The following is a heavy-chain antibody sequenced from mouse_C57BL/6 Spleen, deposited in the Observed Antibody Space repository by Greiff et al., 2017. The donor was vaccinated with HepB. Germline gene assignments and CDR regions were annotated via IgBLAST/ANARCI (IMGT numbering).Heavy chain of an antibody. D-gene: IGHD2-5*01. V-gene: IGHV1-82*01. J-gene: IGHJ2*01. Sequence: QVQLQQSGPELVKPGASVKISCKASGYAFSSSWMNWVKQRPGKGLEWIGRIYPGDGDTNYNGKFKGKATLTADKSSSTAYMHLSSLTSEDSAVYFCARRSNYDYFDYWGQGTTLTVSS. CDR1: GYAFSSSW. CDR3: ARRSNYDYFDY. CDR2: IYPGDGDT.